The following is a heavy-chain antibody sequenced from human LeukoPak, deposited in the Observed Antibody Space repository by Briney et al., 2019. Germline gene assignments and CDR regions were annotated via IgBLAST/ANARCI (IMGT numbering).Heavy chain of an antibody. J-gene: IGHJ4*02. CDR3: ARAMTTIPTELDS. V-gene: IGHV3-23*01. Sequence: GGSLRLSCAASGFTFSSYGMTWVRQAPGQGLEWVSDFSAGAGSTSYADSVKGRFTISRDNSKNTLYLQMNSLRAEDTAVHYCARAMTTIPTELDSWGQGILVTVSS. CDR1: GFTFSSYG. CDR2: FSAGAGST. D-gene: IGHD4-11*01.